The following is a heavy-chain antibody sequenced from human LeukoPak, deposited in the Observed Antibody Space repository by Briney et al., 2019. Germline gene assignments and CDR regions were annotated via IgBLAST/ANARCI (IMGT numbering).Heavy chain of an antibody. CDR1: GFTFSDYY. Sequence: PGGALRLSCAASGFTFSDYYMSWIRQAPGKGLEWVSYISSSGSTIYYADSEKGRFTISRDNAKNSLYLQMNSLRAEDTAVYYCAGPYDDHAFDIWGQGTMVTVSS. V-gene: IGHV3-11*01. D-gene: IGHD3-16*01. J-gene: IGHJ3*02. CDR3: AGPYDDHAFDI. CDR2: ISSSGSTI.